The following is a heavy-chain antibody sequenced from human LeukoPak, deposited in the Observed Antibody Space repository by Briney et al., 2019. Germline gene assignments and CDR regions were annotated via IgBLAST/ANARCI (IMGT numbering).Heavy chain of an antibody. Sequence: ASVKVSCKASGYTFTSYGISWVRQAPGQGLEGKGWISAYNGNTNYAQKLQGRVTMTTDTSTSPAYMELRSLRSDDTAVYYCASQPYYYGSGGGRFDYWGQGTLVTVSS. D-gene: IGHD3-10*01. CDR1: GYTFTSYG. J-gene: IGHJ4*02. CDR2: ISAYNGNT. V-gene: IGHV1-18*04. CDR3: ASQPYYYGSGGGRFDY.